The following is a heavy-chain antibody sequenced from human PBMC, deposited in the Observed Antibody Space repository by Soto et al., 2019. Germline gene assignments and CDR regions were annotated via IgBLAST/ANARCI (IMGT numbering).Heavy chain of an antibody. V-gene: IGHV3-30-3*01. Sequence: GGSLRLSCAASGFTFSSYAMHWVRQAPGKGLEWVAVISYDGSNKYYADSVKGRFTISRDNSKNTLYLQMNSLRAEDTAVYYCARDTAPYYYDSSGYSFDYWGQGTLVTVSS. D-gene: IGHD3-22*01. J-gene: IGHJ4*02. CDR1: GFTFSSYA. CDR3: ARDTAPYYYDSSGYSFDY. CDR2: ISYDGSNK.